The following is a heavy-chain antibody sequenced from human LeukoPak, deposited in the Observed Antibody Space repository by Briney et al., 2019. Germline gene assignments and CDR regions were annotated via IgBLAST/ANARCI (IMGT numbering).Heavy chain of an antibody. CDR1: GFTFSDYY. V-gene: IGHV3-11*06. J-gene: IGHJ4*02. Sequence: GGSLRLSCAASGFTFSDYYMSWIRQAPGKGLEWVSSISSSSSYIYYADSVKGRFTISRDNAKNSLYLQMNSLRAEDTAVYYCARDPLYCSSTSCSGWYYFDYWGQGTLVTVSS. CDR3: ARDPLYCSSTSCSGWYYFDY. CDR2: ISSSSSYI. D-gene: IGHD2-2*01.